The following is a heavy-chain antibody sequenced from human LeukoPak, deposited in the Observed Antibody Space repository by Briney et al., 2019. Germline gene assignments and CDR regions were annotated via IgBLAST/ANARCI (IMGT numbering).Heavy chain of an antibody. Sequence: SETLSLTCTVSGYSISSGYYWGWIRQPPGKGLEWIGSIYHSGSTYYNPSLKSRVTISVDTSKNQFSLKLSSVTAADTAVYYCARDKAVRNDAFDIWGQGTMVTVSS. D-gene: IGHD3-3*01. J-gene: IGHJ3*02. CDR1: GYSISSGYY. CDR3: ARDKAVRNDAFDI. CDR2: IYHSGST. V-gene: IGHV4-38-2*02.